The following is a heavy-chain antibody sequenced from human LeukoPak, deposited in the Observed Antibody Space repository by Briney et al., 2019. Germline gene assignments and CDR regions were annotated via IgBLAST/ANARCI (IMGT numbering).Heavy chain of an antibody. D-gene: IGHD2-15*01. J-gene: IGHJ6*02. V-gene: IGHV3-30*18. CDR2: ISYDGSNK. CDR1: GFTFSNYG. Sequence: GRSLSLSCAASGFTFSNYGMHWVRQAPGKGLEWVAVISYDGSNKYYADSVKGRFTISRDNSKNTLHLQMNSLRAEDTAVYYCAKSPVVAGTRTLYYYHGMAVCGQGTTVTVSS. CDR3: AKSPVVAGTRTLYYYHGMAV.